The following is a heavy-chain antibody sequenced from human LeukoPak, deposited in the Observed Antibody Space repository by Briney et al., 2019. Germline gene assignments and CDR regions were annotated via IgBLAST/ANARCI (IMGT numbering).Heavy chain of an antibody. CDR3: ARIGNYYFDY. Sequence: NTSETLSLTCTVSGGSIDGYYWSWIRQPAGKGLEWIGRIYPGGSTNYNPSLKSRVTISVDKSKNQFSLKLTSVTAADTAVYYCARIGNYYFDYWGQGTLVTVSS. J-gene: IGHJ4*02. D-gene: IGHD1-1*01. V-gene: IGHV4-4*07. CDR2: IYPGGST. CDR1: GGSIDGYY.